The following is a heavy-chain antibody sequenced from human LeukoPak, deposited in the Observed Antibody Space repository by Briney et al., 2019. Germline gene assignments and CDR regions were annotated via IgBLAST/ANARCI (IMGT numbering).Heavy chain of an antibody. CDR3: ARGYYGSGSYSIPFDY. V-gene: IGHV1-8*01. CDR2: MNPNSGNT. D-gene: IGHD3-10*01. J-gene: IGHJ4*02. CDR1: GYTFTTYD. Sequence: GASVKVSCKASGYTFTTYDINWVRQATGQGLEWMGWMNPNSGNTGYAQKFQGRVTMTRNTSISTAYMELSNLRSEDTAVYYCARGYYGSGSYSIPFDYWGQGTLVTVSS.